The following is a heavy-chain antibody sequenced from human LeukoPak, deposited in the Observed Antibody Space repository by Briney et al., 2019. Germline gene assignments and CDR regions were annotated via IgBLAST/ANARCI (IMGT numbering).Heavy chain of an antibody. V-gene: IGHV4-59*01. CDR1: GGSISSYY. D-gene: IGHD3-9*01. CDR2: IYYSRST. J-gene: IGHJ4*02. Sequence: SETLSLTCTVSGGSISSYYWSWIRQPPGKGLEWIGYIYYSRSTHYNPSLKSRVTISVDTSKNQFSLKLSSVTAADTAVYYCARVRYYDILTGYYGDGYFDYWGQGTLVTVSS. CDR3: ARVRYYDILTGYYGDGYFDY.